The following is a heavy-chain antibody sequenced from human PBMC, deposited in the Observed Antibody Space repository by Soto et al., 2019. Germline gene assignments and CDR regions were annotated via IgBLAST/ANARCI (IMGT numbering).Heavy chain of an antibody. CDR3: AKEVSYDFWGWRDYYYGMDV. Sequence: GSLRLSCAASGFTFSSYAMSWVRQAPGKGLEWVSAISGSGGSTYYADSVKGRFTIPRDNSKNTLYLQMNSLRAEDTAVYYCAKEVSYDFWGWRDYYYGMDVWGQGTTVTVSS. CDR1: GFTFSSYA. D-gene: IGHD3-3*01. CDR2: ISGSGGST. J-gene: IGHJ6*02. V-gene: IGHV3-23*01.